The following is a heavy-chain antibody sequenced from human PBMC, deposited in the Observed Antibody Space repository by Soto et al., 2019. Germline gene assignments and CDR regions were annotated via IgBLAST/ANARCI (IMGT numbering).Heavy chain of an antibody. CDR2: INAGNGNT. CDR1: GYTFTRFA. V-gene: IGHV1-3*01. CDR3: ARDGAVAGDSNFDY. D-gene: IGHD6-19*01. Sequence: ASVKVSCKASGYTFTRFAMHWVRQAPGQRLEWMGWINAGNGNTKYSQKFQGRVTISTDTSASTAYMELSSLRSEDTAVYYCARDGAVAGDSNFDYWGQGTLVTVSS. J-gene: IGHJ4*02.